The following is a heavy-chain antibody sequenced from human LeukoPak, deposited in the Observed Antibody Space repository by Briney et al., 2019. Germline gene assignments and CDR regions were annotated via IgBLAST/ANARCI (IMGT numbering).Heavy chain of an antibody. CDR1: GFTFSSYS. CDR2: IGSSRSFI. J-gene: IGHJ3*02. D-gene: IGHD1-14*01. Sequence: GGSLRLSCAASGFTFSSYSMNWVRQAPGKGLEWVSCIGSSRSFIFYADSVKGRFTISRDNAKNSLYLQMNSLRAEDTAVYYCARINPDEDAFDIWGQGTMVTVSS. V-gene: IGHV3-21*01. CDR3: ARINPDEDAFDI.